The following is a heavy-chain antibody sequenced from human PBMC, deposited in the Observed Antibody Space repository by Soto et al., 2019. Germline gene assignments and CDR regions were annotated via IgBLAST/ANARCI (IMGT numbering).Heavy chain of an antibody. CDR1: NYSITSGFY. J-gene: IGHJ4*02. V-gene: IGHV4-38-2*02. CDR2: IFHTGTT. Sequence: PSETLSLTCAVSNYSITSGFYWRWLRQPPGKGLEWIGSIFHTGTTYYQPSLKSRVSMSLDRSKNQFSLTLRSVTAADTAVYYCARDLGYCASGSCYAKWGKWGQGTLVTVS. D-gene: IGHD2-15*01. CDR3: ARDLGYCASGSCYAKWGK.